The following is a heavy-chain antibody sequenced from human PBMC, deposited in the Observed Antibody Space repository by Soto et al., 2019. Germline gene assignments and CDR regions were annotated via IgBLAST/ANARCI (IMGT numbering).Heavy chain of an antibody. D-gene: IGHD2-2*01. CDR2: IYYSGST. CDR3: ARTLGVVVVPAAMPAWFDP. J-gene: IGHJ5*02. Sequence: PSETLSLTCTVSGGSISSYYWSWIRQPPGKGLEWIGYIYYSGSTNYNPSLKSRVTISVDTSKNQFSLKLSSVTAADTAVYYCARTLGVVVVPAAMPAWFDPWGQGTLVTVSS. V-gene: IGHV4-59*12. CDR1: GGSISSYY.